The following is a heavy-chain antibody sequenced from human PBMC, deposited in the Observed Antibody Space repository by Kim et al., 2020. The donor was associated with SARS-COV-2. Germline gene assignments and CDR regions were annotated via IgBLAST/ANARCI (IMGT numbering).Heavy chain of an antibody. V-gene: IGHV3-30-3*01. CDR1: GIRFSMYA. Sequence: GGSLRLSCAASGIRFSMYAMHWVRQAPGKGLEWVAVFSFDGSIRKYADSVKGRLTISRDNSKKTLYLQMSSLRAEDSAVYFCARGGADYSDYKYDYWGQG. CDR2: FSFDGSIR. D-gene: IGHD4-17*01. J-gene: IGHJ4*02. CDR3: ARGGADYSDYKYDY.